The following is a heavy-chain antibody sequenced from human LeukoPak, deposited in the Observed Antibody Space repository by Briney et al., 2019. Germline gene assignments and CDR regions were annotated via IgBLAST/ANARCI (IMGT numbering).Heavy chain of an antibody. CDR2: MNPNSGNT. V-gene: IGHV1-8*03. CDR3: ARGKIDYGGIYYYYYMDV. D-gene: IGHD4-23*01. J-gene: IGHJ6*03. CDR1: GYTFTSYD. Sequence: ASVKVSCKASGYTFTSYDINWVRQATGQGLEWMGWMNPNSGNTGYAQKFQGRVTITRNTSISTAYMELSSLRSEDTAVYYCARGKIDYGGIYYYYYMDVWGQGTLVTVSS.